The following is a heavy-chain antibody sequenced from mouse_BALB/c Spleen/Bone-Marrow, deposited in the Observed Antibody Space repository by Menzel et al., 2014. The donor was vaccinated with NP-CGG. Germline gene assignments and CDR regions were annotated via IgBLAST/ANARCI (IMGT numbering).Heavy chain of an antibody. V-gene: IGHV14-3*02. CDR2: IDPANGNT. J-gene: IGHJ1*01. D-gene: IGHD1-1*01. CDR1: GFNIKYTY. Sequence: VQLQQSGAELVKPGASVKLSCTASGFNIKYTYMHWVKDRPEQGLEWIGRIDPANGNTKYDPKFQGRATITADTSSNTAYLQLSSLTTEDTAVYYCVYGRDWYFDVWGAGTTVTVSS. CDR3: VYGRDWYFDV.